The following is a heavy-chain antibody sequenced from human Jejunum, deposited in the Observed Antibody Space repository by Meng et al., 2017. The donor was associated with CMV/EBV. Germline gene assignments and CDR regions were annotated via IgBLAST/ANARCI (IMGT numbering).Heavy chain of an antibody. CDR3: AREGKPGYYDFWSGPDAFDI. CDR2: ISSSSSYI. Sequence: SYSINWVRQAPEKGLKWVSSISSSSSYIYYADSVKDRFTISRDNAKNSLYLQMNSLRAEDTAVYYCAREGKPGYYDFWSGPDAFDIWGQGTMVTVSS. J-gene: IGHJ3*02. V-gene: IGHV3-21*01. CDR1: SYS. D-gene: IGHD3-3*01.